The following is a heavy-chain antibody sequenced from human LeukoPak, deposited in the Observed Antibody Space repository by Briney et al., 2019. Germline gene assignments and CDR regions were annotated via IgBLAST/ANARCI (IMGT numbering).Heavy chain of an antibody. D-gene: IGHD3-10*01. CDR1: GYTFTGYY. Sequence: ASVKVSCKASGYTFTGYYMHWVRQAPGQGLEWMGWTNPNSGGTNYAQKFQGWVTMTRDTSISTAYMELSRLRSDDTAVYYCATALSPMVRGVIIGAFDIWGQGTMVTVSS. CDR3: ATALSPMVRGVIIGAFDI. J-gene: IGHJ3*02. V-gene: IGHV1-2*04. CDR2: TNPNSGGT.